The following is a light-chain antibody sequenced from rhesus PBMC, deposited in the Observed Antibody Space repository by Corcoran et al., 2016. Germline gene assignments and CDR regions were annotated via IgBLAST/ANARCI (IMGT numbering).Light chain of an antibody. CDR1: QGISNY. CDR3: LQHNSYPYS. Sequence: DLQMTQSPSSLSASVGDTVTITCRASQGISNYLNWFQQNTGKAPKLLIYAASSLESGVPSRFSGSGSGTELTLTISSLQPEDFAAYYCLQHNSYPYSFGQGTKVEIK. V-gene: IGKV1-28*01. J-gene: IGKJ2*01. CDR2: AAS.